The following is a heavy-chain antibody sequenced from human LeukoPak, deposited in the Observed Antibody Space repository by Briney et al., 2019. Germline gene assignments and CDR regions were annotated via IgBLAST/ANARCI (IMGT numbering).Heavy chain of an antibody. CDR3: ARDRSTPYSSSPYWYFDL. CDR2: IRYDGSNK. D-gene: IGHD6-13*01. V-gene: IGHV3-30*02. J-gene: IGHJ2*01. CDR1: GFTFSSYS. Sequence: GGSLRLSCAASGFTFSSYSMNWVRQAPGKGLEWVAFIRYDGSNKYFADSVKGRFTISRDNAKNSLYLQMNSLRAEDTAVYYCARDRSTPYSSSPYWYFDLWGRGTLVTVSS.